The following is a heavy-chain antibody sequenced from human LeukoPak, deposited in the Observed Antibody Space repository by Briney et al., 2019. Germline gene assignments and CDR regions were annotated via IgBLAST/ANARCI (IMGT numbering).Heavy chain of an antibody. D-gene: IGHD3-10*01. J-gene: IGHJ4*02. V-gene: IGHV1-2*06. CDR2: IHLNSGGT. CDR3: ARDAYGSGSPNAYYFDY. Sequence: ASVRVSCKASGYIFSDYYMHWVRQAPGQGLEWMGRIHLNSGGTNYVQNFQGRVTMTRDTSINTAYMELTRLTSDDTAVCYCARDAYGSGSPNAYYFDYWGQGTLVTVSS. CDR1: GYIFSDYY.